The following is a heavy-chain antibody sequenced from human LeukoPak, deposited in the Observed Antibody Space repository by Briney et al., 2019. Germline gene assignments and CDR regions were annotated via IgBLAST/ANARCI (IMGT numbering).Heavy chain of an antibody. CDR3: ARDAGDYDFWSGYYGFDY. CDR2: IYYSGST. J-gene: IGHJ4*02. Sequence: SETLSLTCTVSGASTSSHYWSWIRQPPGKGLEWIGYIYYSGSTNYNPSLKSRVTISIDTSMNQFSLKLSSVTAADTAVYYCARDAGDYDFWSGYYGFDYWGQGTLVTVSS. V-gene: IGHV4-59*11. D-gene: IGHD3-3*01. CDR1: GASTSSHY.